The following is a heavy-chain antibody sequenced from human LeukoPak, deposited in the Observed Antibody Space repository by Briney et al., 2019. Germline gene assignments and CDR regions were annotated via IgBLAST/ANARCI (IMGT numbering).Heavy chain of an antibody. D-gene: IGHD6-19*01. J-gene: IGHJ5*02. CDR2: IKQDGSDK. CDR1: GFTFSSYW. CDR3: ARAVAENWFDP. Sequence: GGSLRLSCAASGFTFSSYWMSWVRQAPGKGLEWVANIKQDGSDKYYVDSVKGRFTIARDNAKNSVSLQMNSLRAEDTALYYCARAVAENWFDPWGQGTLVTVSS. V-gene: IGHV3-7*01.